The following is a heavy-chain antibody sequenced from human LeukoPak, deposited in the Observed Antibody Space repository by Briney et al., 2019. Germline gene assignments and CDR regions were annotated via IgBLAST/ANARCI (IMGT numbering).Heavy chain of an antibody. CDR1: GFTFSSYW. CDR2: IKQDGIEK. CDR3: AREGMVRGVPDAFDL. J-gene: IGHJ3*01. Sequence: GGSLRLSCAASGFTFSSYWMNWARQVPGKGLEWVANIKQDGIEKYFVGSVKGRFAISRDNAKNSLYLQMNSLRVEDTAVYYCAREGMVRGVPDAFDLWGQGTMVTVSS. D-gene: IGHD3-10*01. V-gene: IGHV3-7*01.